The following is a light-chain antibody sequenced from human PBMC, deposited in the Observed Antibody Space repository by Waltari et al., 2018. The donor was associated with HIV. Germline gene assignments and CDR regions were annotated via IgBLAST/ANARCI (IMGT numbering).Light chain of an antibody. Sequence: QSILTQPPSVSAAPGQRFTISCSGNSSNIGTTYVSWYQHFPGTAPKLLIYDNNKRPSGIPDRFSGSKSGTSATLGITGLQTGDEADYYCGTWDSRLSAFVLGTGTSVTVL. J-gene: IGLJ1*01. CDR3: GTWDSRLSAFV. CDR1: SSNIGTTY. CDR2: DNN. V-gene: IGLV1-51*01.